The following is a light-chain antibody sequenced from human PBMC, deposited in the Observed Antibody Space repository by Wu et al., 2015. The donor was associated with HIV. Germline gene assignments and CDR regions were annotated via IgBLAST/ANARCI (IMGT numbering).Light chain of an antibody. CDR2: DAS. V-gene: IGKV1-9*01. CDR1: QDIATY. J-gene: IGKJ5*01. CDR3: QQLNSFPLT. Sequence: IQLTQSPSSLSASIGDRITITCRASQDIATYLAWYQQIPGKAPRVLIYDASTLQTGVSSRFSGSGSGAEFTLSISGLQREDFAVYYCQQLNSFPLTFGHGTRLEIK.